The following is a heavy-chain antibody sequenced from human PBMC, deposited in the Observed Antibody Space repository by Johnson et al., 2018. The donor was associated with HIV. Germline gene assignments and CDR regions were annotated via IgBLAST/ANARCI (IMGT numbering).Heavy chain of an antibody. D-gene: IGHD4-17*01. Sequence: VQLVESGGGLVQPGGSLRLSCAASGFTFSSSAMNWVRQAPGEGLEWVSSISGSGGSTYSAASVKGRFSISRDNSKNTLFLQMNSLRGEDTAIYYCAKGNGDYEGNAFDIWGQGTMVSVSS. J-gene: IGHJ3*02. V-gene: IGHV3-23*04. CDR1: GFTFSSSA. CDR3: AKGNGDYEGNAFDI. CDR2: ISGSGGST.